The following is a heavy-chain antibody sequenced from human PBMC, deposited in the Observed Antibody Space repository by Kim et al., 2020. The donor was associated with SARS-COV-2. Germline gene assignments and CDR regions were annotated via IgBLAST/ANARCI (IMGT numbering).Heavy chain of an antibody. CDR2: ISAYNGNT. V-gene: IGHV1-18*04. CDR1: GYTFTSYG. Sequence: ASVKVSCKASGYTFTSYGISWVRQAPGQGLEWMGWISAYNGNTNYAQKRQGRVTITTDTSTSTAYMELRSLRSDDTAVYYCARVRSSGWYDDAFDIWGQGTIVTVSS. CDR3: ARVRSSGWYDDAFDI. D-gene: IGHD6-19*01. J-gene: IGHJ3*02.